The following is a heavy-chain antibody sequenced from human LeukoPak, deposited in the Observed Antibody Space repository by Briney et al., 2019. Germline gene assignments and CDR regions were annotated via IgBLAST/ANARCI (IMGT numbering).Heavy chain of an antibody. CDR2: IKQDGSEK. CDR1: GFTFSSYW. Sequence: GGSLRLSXAASGFTFSSYWMSWVRQAPGKGLEWVANIKQDGSEKYYVDSVKGRFTISRDKAKNSLYLQMNSLRAEDTAVYYCARDLVGARADYWGQGTLVTVSS. V-gene: IGHV3-7*01. J-gene: IGHJ4*02. D-gene: IGHD1-26*01. CDR3: ARDLVGARADY.